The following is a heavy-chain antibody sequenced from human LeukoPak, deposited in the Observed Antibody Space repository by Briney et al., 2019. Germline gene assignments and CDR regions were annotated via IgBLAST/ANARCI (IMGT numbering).Heavy chain of an antibody. CDR1: GFCFSSYA. Sequence: GGSLRLSCAASGFCFSSYAMSWVRQAPGKGLEWVSAISGSGGSTYYADSVKGRFTISRDNSNNTLYLQMNSLRAEDTAVYYCAKGGPGIAAAGAYYYYYGMDVWGQGTTVTVSS. CDR2: ISGSGGST. V-gene: IGHV3-23*01. CDR3: AKGGPGIAAAGAYYYYYGMDV. D-gene: IGHD6-13*01. J-gene: IGHJ6*02.